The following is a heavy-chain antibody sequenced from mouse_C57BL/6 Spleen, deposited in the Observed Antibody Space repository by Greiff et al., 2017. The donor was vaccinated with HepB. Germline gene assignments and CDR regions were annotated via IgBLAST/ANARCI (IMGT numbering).Heavy chain of an antibody. CDR2: INPNNGGT. CDR1: GYTFTDYN. V-gene: IGHV1-18*01. D-gene: IGHD1-1*01. J-gene: IGHJ2*01. Sequence: EVQLQQSGPELVKPGASVKIPCKASGYTFTDYNMDWVKQSHGKSLEWIGDINPNNGGTIYNQKFKGKATLTVDKSSSTAYMELRRLTTEDTAVYYVERSDYGSSVVFDYWGQGTTLTVSS. CDR3: ERSDYGSSVVFDY.